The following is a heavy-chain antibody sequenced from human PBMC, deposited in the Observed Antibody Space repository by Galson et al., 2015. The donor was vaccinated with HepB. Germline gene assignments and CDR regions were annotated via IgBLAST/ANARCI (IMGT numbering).Heavy chain of an antibody. J-gene: IGHJ4*02. CDR1: GFRFSDFG. D-gene: IGHD1-26*01. CDR3: AKKVGASTGRFDY. CDR2: IRGSGDTT. V-gene: IGHV3-23*01. Sequence: SLRLSCAASGFRFSDFGIHWVRQAPGKGLEWVSAIRGSGDTTYYADSVKGRFTISRDNSKNTLSLQMNSLRVEDSAVYYCAKKVGASTGRFDYWGQGTLVAVSS.